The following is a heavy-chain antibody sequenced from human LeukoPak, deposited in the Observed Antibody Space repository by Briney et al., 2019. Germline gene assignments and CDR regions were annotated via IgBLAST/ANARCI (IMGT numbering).Heavy chain of an antibody. CDR1: GFSFSSNG. J-gene: IGHJ4*02. D-gene: IGHD2-15*01. Sequence: GGSLRLSCAASGFSFSSNGMSWVRQAPGKGLEWVSAISDSGGSTYYADSVKGHFTISRDNSKNTLFLQMNSLRAEDTAAYYCARQKGYCSRGSCYFDYWGQGTLVTVSS. CDR2: ISDSGGST. V-gene: IGHV3-23*01. CDR3: ARQKGYCSRGSCYFDY.